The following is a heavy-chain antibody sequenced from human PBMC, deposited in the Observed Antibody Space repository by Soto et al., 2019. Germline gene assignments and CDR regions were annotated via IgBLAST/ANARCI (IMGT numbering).Heavy chain of an antibody. V-gene: IGHV3-21*01. J-gene: IGHJ3*02. CDR2: ISHRGTYI. Sequence: AQLVESGGSLVKPGGSLRLSCAASGFTFGDYIMNWVRQAPGRGLEWVASISHRGTYIFYADSVKGRFTISRDNAKDSLDLQMNSLRVEDTAIYYCASPRDYCVSTTNCFSACDSWGQGTRVTVSS. CDR3: ASPRDYCVSTTNCFSACDS. CDR1: GFTFGDYI. D-gene: IGHD2-2*01.